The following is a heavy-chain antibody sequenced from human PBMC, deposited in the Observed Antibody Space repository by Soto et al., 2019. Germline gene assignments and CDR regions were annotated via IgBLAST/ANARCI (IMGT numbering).Heavy chain of an antibody. J-gene: IGHJ3*02. Sequence: EVQRVESGGGLVQPGGSLRLSCAASGCTFSSYAMHWVRQAPGKGLEYVSAIRSNGGSTYYANSVKGRFTISRDNSQHTLYLQMGSLRAEDMAVYYCARAGLRYFDWFRGQYACDIWGQGTMVTVSS. CDR1: GCTFSSYA. CDR3: ARAGLRYFDWFRGQYACDI. D-gene: IGHD3-9*01. CDR2: IRSNGGST. V-gene: IGHV3-64*01.